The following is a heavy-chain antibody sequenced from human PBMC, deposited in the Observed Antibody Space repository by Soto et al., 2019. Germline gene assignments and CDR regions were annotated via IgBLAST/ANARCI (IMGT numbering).Heavy chain of an antibody. Sequence: QVQLVQSGAEVKKPGASVKVSCKASGFTFTNYFFHWVRQAPRQGLEWMGIISPHDGSTTYVQSLPGRGPMTSDTSTSTVYMELSSLRSEDTAVYYCARGDGRGSSGFYYYYGMDVWGHGTTVTVSS. CDR3: ARGDGRGSSGFYYYYGMDV. CDR2: ISPHDGST. CDR1: GFTFTNYF. D-gene: IGHD6-25*01. J-gene: IGHJ6*02. V-gene: IGHV1-46*01.